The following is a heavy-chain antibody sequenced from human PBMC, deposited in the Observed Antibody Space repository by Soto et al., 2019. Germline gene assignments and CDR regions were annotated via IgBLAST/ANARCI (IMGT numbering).Heavy chain of an antibody. D-gene: IGHD6-19*01. Sequence: GGALRLSCAASGFTFSSYAMSWVRQAPGKGLEWVSAISGSGGSTYYADSVKGRFTISRDNSKNTLYLQMNSLRAEDTAVYYCAKEPGYSSGWGPFDYWGQGTLVTVSS. V-gene: IGHV3-23*01. CDR1: GFTFSSYA. CDR2: ISGSGGST. J-gene: IGHJ4*02. CDR3: AKEPGYSSGWGPFDY.